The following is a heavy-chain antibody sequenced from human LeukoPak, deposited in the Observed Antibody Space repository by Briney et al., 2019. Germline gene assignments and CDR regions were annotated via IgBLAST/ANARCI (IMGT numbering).Heavy chain of an antibody. J-gene: IGHJ4*02. D-gene: IGHD2-15*01. CDR3: ARNLGSGSSYLFDY. CDR1: GDSISNYF. V-gene: IGHV4-4*08. Sequence: PSETLSLTCTVSGDSISNYFWSWIRQPPGKGLEWIGYVYNSDYTKYNPSLKGRVSISLDTSKNQFSLQLTSVTAADTAVYSCARNLGSGSSYLFDYWGQGTLVTVSS. CDR2: VYNSDYT.